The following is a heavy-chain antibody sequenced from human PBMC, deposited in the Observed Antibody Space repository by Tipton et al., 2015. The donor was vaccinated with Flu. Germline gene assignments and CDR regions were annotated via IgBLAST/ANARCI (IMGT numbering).Heavy chain of an antibody. Sequence: QLVQSGGGLIRPGGSLRLSCAVSGFTVSTSYMSWVRQPPGKGLEWVSIVYDDGRTYYADSVEGRFAISRDNSKNILYLQMNSLRADDTAVYFCARDEGGTYPDWGQGTLGTVSS. CDR3: ARDEGGTYPD. V-gene: IGHV3-53*01. CDR2: VYDDGRT. D-gene: IGHD1-14*01. CDR1: GFTVSTSY. J-gene: IGHJ4*02.